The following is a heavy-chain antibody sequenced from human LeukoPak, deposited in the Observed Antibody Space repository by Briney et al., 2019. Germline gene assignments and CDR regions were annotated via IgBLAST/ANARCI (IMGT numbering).Heavy chain of an antibody. CDR3: ARVYSSGMDV. CDR2: IYYSGNT. D-gene: IGHD2-21*01. V-gene: IGHV4-59*01. CDR1: GGSISSYY. Sequence: SETLSLTCTVSGGSISSYYWSWIRQPPGKGLEWIGYIYYSGNTNYNPSLKSRVTISVDTSTNQFSLKLSSVTDADTAVYYCARVYSSGMDVWGQGTTVTVSS. J-gene: IGHJ6*02.